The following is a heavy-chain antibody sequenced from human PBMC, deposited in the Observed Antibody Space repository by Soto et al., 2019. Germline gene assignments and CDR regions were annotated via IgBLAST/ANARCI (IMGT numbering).Heavy chain of an antibody. CDR2: IIPIFGTA. Sequence: VASVKVSCKASGGTFSSYAISWVRQAPGQGLEWMGGIIPIFGTANYAQKFQGRVTITADESTSTAYMELSSLRSEDTAVYYCARVGYYDSSGYYPYWYFDLWGRGTLVTVSS. D-gene: IGHD3-22*01. CDR3: ARVGYYDSSGYYPYWYFDL. V-gene: IGHV1-69*13. J-gene: IGHJ2*01. CDR1: GGTFSSYA.